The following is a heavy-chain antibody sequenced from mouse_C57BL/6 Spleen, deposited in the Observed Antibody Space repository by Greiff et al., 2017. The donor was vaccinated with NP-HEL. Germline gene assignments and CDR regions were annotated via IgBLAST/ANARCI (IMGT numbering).Heavy chain of an antibody. J-gene: IGHJ3*01. Sequence: QVQLKQSGAELVRPGASVTLSCKASGYTFTDYEMHWVKQTPVHGLEWIGAIDPETGGTAYNQKFKGKAILTADKSSSTAYMELRSLTSEDSAVYYCTESTMVTTGVAYWGQGTLVTVSA. CDR2: IDPETGGT. CDR3: TESTMVTTGVAY. CDR1: GYTFTDYE. D-gene: IGHD2-2*01. V-gene: IGHV1-15*01.